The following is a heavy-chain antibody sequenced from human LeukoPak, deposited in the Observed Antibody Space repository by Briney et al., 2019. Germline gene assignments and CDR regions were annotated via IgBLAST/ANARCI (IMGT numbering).Heavy chain of an antibody. CDR2: FDPEDGET. J-gene: IGHJ1*01. V-gene: IGHV1-24*01. CDR1: GYTLTELS. CDR3: ATDYSGVVIELGYFQH. Sequence: ASVKVSCKVSGYTLTELSMHWVRQAPGKGLEWMGGFDPEDGETIYAQKFQGRVTMTEDTSTDTAYMELSSLRSEDTAVYYCATDYSGVVIELGYFQHWGQGTLVTVSS. D-gene: IGHD2-2*01.